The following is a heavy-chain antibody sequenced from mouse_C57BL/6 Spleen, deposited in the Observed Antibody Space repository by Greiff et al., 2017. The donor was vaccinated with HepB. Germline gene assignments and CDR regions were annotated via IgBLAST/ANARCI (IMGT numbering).Heavy chain of an antibody. D-gene: IGHD2-4*01. Sequence: EVQLQESGPELVKPGDSVKISCKASGYSFTGYFMNWVMQSHGKSLEWIGRINPYNGDTFYNQKFKGKATLTVDKSSSTAHMELRSLTSEDSAVYYCARRGVYYDYEGSYYFDYWGQGTTLTVSS. CDR3: ARRGVYYDYEGSYYFDY. CDR2: INPYNGDT. CDR1: GYSFTGYF. V-gene: IGHV1-20*01. J-gene: IGHJ2*01.